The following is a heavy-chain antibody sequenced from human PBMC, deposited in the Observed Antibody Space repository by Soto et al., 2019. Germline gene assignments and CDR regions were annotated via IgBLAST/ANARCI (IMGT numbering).Heavy chain of an antibody. Sequence: KPSDTLSITCAVCGGSFSVSYGSGILQHPGKGLEWIGEINHSGSTNYNPSLKSRVTISVDTSKNQFSLKLSSVTAADTAVYYCARVRSRWQQLVRCFDPWGQGTLVTVYS. D-gene: IGHD6-13*01. CDR2: INHSGST. V-gene: IGHV4-34*01. CDR1: GGSFSVSY. CDR3: ARVRSRWQQLVRCFDP. J-gene: IGHJ5*02.